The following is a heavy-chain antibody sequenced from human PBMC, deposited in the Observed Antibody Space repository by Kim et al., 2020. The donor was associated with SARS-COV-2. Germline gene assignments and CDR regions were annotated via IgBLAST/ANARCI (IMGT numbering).Heavy chain of an antibody. V-gene: IGHV3-23*01. D-gene: IGHD3-9*01. Sequence: RFTISRDNSKNTLYLQMNSLRAEDTAIYYCAKDGEDILAARYYSYYHGLDVWGQGTTVTVSS. J-gene: IGHJ6*02. CDR3: AKDGEDILAARYYSYYHGLDV.